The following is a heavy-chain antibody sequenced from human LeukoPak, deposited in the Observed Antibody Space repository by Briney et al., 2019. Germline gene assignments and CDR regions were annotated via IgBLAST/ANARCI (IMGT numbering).Heavy chain of an antibody. CDR1: GFTFSNYG. Sequence: GGSLRLSCAASGFTFSNYGMHWVRQAPGKGLEWVALIRFDGSHKYYADSVKGRFTISRDNAKNSLYLQMNSLRAEDTAVYYCARGRRWATVITSGEGAEYFQHWGQGTLVTVSS. CDR3: ARGRRWATVITSGEGAEYFQH. J-gene: IGHJ1*01. V-gene: IGHV3-33*01. D-gene: IGHD3-3*01. CDR2: IRFDGSHK.